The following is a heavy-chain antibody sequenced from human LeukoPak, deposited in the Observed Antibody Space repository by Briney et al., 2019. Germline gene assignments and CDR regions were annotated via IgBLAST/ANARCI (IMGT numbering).Heavy chain of an antibody. CDR3: ARDRGYSSGWYKGYFDY. Sequence: SETLSLTCTVSGGSISSSSYYWGWIRQPPGKGLEWIGSIYYSGSTYYNPSLKSRVTISVDTSKNQFSLKLSSVTAADTAVYYCARDRGYSSGWYKGYFDYWGQGTLVTVSS. J-gene: IGHJ4*02. D-gene: IGHD6-19*01. V-gene: IGHV4-39*07. CDR1: GGSISSSSYY. CDR2: IYYSGST.